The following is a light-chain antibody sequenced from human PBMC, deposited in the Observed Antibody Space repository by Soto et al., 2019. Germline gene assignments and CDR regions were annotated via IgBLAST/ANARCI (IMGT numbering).Light chain of an antibody. CDR2: DAS. V-gene: IGKV1-5*01. Sequence: DIQMTQSPSTLSASVGDRVTITCRASQSINNWLAWYQQKPGKAPKLLIYDASNLESGVPSRFSGSASGTEFTLTISSLKPDDFATYYCQQYDNYPLTFGGGTKVDIK. J-gene: IGKJ4*01. CDR1: QSINNW. CDR3: QQYDNYPLT.